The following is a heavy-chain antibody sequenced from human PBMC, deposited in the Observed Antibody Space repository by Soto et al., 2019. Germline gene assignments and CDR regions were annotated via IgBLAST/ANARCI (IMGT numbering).Heavy chain of an antibody. CDR3: ARGGNYGSSWFDP. CDR1: GDSISSRSYY. D-gene: IGHD3-10*01. CDR2: NYHSGST. Sequence: PSETLSLTCTVTGDSISSRSYYWGWIRQPPGKGLEWIGENYHSGSTNYNPSLKSRVTISVDKSKNQFSLKLRSVTAADTAVYYCARGGNYGSSWFDPWGQGTLITVSS. J-gene: IGHJ5*02. V-gene: IGHV4-61*05.